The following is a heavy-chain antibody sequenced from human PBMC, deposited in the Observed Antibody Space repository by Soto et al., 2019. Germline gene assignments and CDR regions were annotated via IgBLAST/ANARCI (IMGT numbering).Heavy chain of an antibody. Sequence: GGSLRLSCAASGFTFSSYAMSWVRQAPGKGLEWVSAISGSGGSTYYADSVKGRFTISRDNSKNTLYLQLNSLRAEDTAVYYCAKRPELRFLEWLLDYWGQGTLVTVSS. CDR3: AKRPELRFLEWLLDY. CDR1: GFTFSSYA. J-gene: IGHJ4*02. CDR2: ISGSGGST. V-gene: IGHV3-23*01. D-gene: IGHD3-3*01.